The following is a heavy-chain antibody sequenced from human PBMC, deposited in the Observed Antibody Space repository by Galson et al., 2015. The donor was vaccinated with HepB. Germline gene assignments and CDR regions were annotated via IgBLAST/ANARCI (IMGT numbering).Heavy chain of an antibody. V-gene: IGHV3-23*01. CDR3: AKGYCGSASCYYFDY. CDR1: GFTFSNSD. D-gene: IGHD2-2*01. J-gene: IGHJ4*02. CDR2: IVGGGGST. Sequence: SLRLSCAASGFTFSNSDMSWVRQAPGKGLEWVSAIVGGGGSTYYTDSVKGRSTISRDNSKNTLYQQMNSLRAEDTAVYYCAKGYCGSASCYYFDYWGQGALVTVSS.